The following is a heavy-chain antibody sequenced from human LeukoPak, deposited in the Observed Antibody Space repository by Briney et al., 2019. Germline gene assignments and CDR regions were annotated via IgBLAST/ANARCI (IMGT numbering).Heavy chain of an antibody. CDR2: ITWNSDSK. CDR1: GFSFDEYA. CDR3: AKDIGLINALYYFDH. D-gene: IGHD3-16*01. J-gene: IGHJ4*02. V-gene: IGHV3-9*01. Sequence: SGGSLRLSCVASGFSFDEYAMHWVRQVPGKGLEWVSGITWNSDSKTYVDSVKGRFTISRDNAKNSLYLQMNSLRPDDTAFYFCAKDIGLINALYYFDHWAQGTLVTVSS.